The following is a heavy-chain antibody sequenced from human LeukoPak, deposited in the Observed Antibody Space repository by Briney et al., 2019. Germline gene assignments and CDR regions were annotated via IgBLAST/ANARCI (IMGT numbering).Heavy chain of an antibody. V-gene: IGHV3-74*01. CDR2: INSDGSST. CDR3: ARFRAAYCSSTSCQKVNDY. CDR1: GFTFSSYW. D-gene: IGHD2-2*01. J-gene: IGHJ4*02. Sequence: GGSLRLSCAASGFTFSSYWMHWVRQAPGKGLVWVSRINSDGSSTNYADSVKGRFTISRDNAKNSLYLQMNSLRAEDTAVYYCARFRAAYCSSTSCQKVNDYWGQGTLVTVSS.